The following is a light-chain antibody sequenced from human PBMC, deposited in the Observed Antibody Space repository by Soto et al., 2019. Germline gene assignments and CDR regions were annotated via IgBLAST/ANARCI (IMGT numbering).Light chain of an antibody. J-gene: IGKJ2*01. Sequence: DIQMTQSPSTLSASVGDRVTITCPASQFITDYLNWYQQRPGKAPTLLIYAASSLHSGVPSRFSGSGSGTDFALTISSLQPEDFATYYCQHSHSAPPTFGQGTNLEIK. V-gene: IGKV1-39*01. CDR2: AAS. CDR3: QHSHSAPPT. CDR1: QFITDY.